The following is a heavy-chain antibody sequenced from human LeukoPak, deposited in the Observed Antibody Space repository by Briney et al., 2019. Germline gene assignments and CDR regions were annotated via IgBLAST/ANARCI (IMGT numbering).Heavy chain of an antibody. CDR2: FDPEDGET. D-gene: IGHD3-22*01. CDR3: ATDRTSYYYDSSGYHAGFDY. Sequence: ASVKVSCKVSGYTLTELSMHWVRQAPGKGLEWMGGFDPEDGETIYAQKFQGRVTMTEDTSTDTAYMELSSLRSEDTAVYYCATDRTSYYYDSSGYHAGFDYWGQGTLVTVSS. J-gene: IGHJ4*02. V-gene: IGHV1-24*01. CDR1: GYTLTELS.